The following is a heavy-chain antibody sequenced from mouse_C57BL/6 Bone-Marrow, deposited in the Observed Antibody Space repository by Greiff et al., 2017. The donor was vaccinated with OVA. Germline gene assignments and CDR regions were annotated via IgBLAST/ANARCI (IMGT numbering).Heavy chain of an antibody. J-gene: IGHJ3*01. CDR3: ARELPFAY. V-gene: IGHV1-50*01. CDR1: GYTFTSYW. CDR2: IDPSDSYT. Sequence: VQLQQPGAELVKPGASVKLSCKASGYTFTSYWMQWVKQRPGQGLAWIGEIDPSDSYTNYNQKFKGKATLTVDTASSTAYMQLSSLTSEDSAVYYCARELPFAYWGQGTLVTVSA. D-gene: IGHD4-1*01.